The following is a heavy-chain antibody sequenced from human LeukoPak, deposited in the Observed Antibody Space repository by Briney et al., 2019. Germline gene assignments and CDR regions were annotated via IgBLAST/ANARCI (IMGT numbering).Heavy chain of an antibody. J-gene: IGHJ4*02. CDR1: DGSFSGYY. V-gene: IGHV4-34*01. CDR2: INHSGST. Sequence: SYTLSLTCAAYDGSFSGYYWSLIRQPPGKGLEWIGEINHSGSTNYNPSLKSRVTISVDTSNNQFSLKLSSVTAADTAVYYCAGGLIAVADERDDYWGQGTLVTVSS. CDR3: AGGLIAVADERDDY. D-gene: IGHD6-19*01.